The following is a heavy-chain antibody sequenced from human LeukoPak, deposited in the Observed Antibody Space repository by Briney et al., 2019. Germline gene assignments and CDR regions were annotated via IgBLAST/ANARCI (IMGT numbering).Heavy chain of an antibody. CDR2: IYPGDSDT. V-gene: IGHV5-51*01. Sequence: GESLKISCKGSGYSFTSYWIGWVRQMPGKGLEWMGIIYPGDSDTRYSPSFQGQVTISADKSISTAYLHWSSLKASDTAMYYCARLSGEYCSGGSCYHQESYYYYYMDVWGKGTTVTVSS. CDR3: ARLSGEYCSGGSCYHQESYYYYYMDV. D-gene: IGHD2-15*01. CDR1: GYSFTSYW. J-gene: IGHJ6*03.